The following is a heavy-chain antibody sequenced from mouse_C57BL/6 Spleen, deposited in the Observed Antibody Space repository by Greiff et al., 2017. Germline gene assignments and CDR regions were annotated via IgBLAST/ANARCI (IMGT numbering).Heavy chain of an antibody. D-gene: IGHD4-1*01. V-gene: IGHV5-9*01. CDR3: ARHWDWDPFDY. CDR2: ISGGGGNT. CDR1: GFTFSSYT. Sequence: EVKLVESGGGLVKPGGSLKLSCAASGFTFSSYTMSWVRQTPEKRLEWVATISGGGGNTYYPDSVKGRFTISRDNAKNTLYLQMSSLRSEDTALYYCARHWDWDPFDYWGQGTTLTVSS. J-gene: IGHJ2*01.